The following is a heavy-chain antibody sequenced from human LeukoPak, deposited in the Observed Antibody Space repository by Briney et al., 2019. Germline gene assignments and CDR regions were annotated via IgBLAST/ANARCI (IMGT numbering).Heavy chain of an antibody. D-gene: IGHD3-16*01. CDR2: IKGIGPTT. CDR3: ARSGELRYMDV. CDR1: GFTFSDYY. V-gene: IGHV3-11*04. J-gene: IGHJ6*03. Sequence: GGSLRLSCAASGFTFSDYYMSWIRQAPGKGLEWVSTIKGIGPTTYYADSLKGRFTISRDNAKNSLFLQMSSLRADDTAIYYCARSGELRYMDVWGKGTAVTVSS.